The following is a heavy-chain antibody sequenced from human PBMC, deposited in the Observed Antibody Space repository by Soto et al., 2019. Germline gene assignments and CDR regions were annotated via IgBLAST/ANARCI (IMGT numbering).Heavy chain of an antibody. CDR2: ISWNSGSI. CDR1: GFTFDDYA. CDR3: AKVPLRSHDWDFWSGYYFDY. D-gene: IGHD3-3*01. Sequence: PGGSLRLSFAASGFTFDDYAMHWIRQAPGKGLEWGSGISWNSGSIGYADSVKGRFTISRDNAKNSLYLQMNSLRAEDTALYYCAKVPLRSHDWDFWSGYYFDYWGQGTLVTVSS. J-gene: IGHJ4*02. V-gene: IGHV3-9*01.